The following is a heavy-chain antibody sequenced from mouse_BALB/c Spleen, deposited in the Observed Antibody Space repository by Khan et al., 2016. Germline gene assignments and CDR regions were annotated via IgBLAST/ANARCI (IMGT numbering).Heavy chain of an antibody. D-gene: IGHD2-1*01. V-gene: IGHV14-4*02. CDR1: GFNIKDYY. Sequence: VQLQQPGAELVRSGASVRLSCTASGFNIKDYYIHWVKQRPEQGLEWIGWIDPENGATEYAPKFQGKATMTADTFSNTAYLQLSRLTSEDTAVYYCNAIYYGNYIYFDYWGQGTTLTVSS. CDR3: NAIYYGNYIYFDY. J-gene: IGHJ2*01. CDR2: IDPENGAT.